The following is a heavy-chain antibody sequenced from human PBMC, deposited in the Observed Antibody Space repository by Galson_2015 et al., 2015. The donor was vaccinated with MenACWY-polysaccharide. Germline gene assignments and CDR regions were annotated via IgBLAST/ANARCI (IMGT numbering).Heavy chain of an antibody. D-gene: IGHD5-18*01. CDR1: GFTFSIYA. Sequence: SLRLSCAASGFTFSIYAMSWVRQAPGKGLEWASTINNSGENTFYVDSVRGRFTISRDNSKNTLYLQMNSLRAEDTAVYYCAKSGYSYGPFDYGGQGILVTVSS. V-gene: IGHV3-23*01. J-gene: IGHJ4*02. CDR3: AKSGYSYGPFDY. CDR2: INNSGENT.